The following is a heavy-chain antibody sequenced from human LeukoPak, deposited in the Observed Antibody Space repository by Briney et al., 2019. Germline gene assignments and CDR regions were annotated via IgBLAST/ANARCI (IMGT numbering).Heavy chain of an antibody. D-gene: IGHD5-24*01. Sequence: PSETLSLTCTVSGGSIRSSYYYWGWIRQPPGKGLEWIGSIYDSGSTYYNPSLKSRVTISVDTSKNQFSLKLNSVTAADTAVYYCAREGKWLQLRYFDYWGQGTLVTVSS. CDR3: AREGKWLQLRYFDY. J-gene: IGHJ4*02. CDR1: GGSIRSSYYY. V-gene: IGHV4-39*02. CDR2: IYDSGST.